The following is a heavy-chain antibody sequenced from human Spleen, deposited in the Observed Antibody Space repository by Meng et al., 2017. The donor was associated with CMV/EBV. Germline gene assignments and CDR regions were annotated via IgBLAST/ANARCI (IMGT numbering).Heavy chain of an antibody. V-gene: IGHV1-8*03. CDR2: MNPNSGNT. J-gene: IGHJ3*02. CDR3: AKGDSTIFGVVIKGDAFDI. Sequence: ASVKVSCKASGYTFTSYDINWVRQAAGQGLEWMGWMNPNSGNTAYAQKFQGRVTFTRNNSISTVYMDLSSLTSGDTAVYYCAKGDSTIFGVVIKGDAFDIWGQGTMVTVSS. CDR1: GYTFTSYD. D-gene: IGHD3-3*01.